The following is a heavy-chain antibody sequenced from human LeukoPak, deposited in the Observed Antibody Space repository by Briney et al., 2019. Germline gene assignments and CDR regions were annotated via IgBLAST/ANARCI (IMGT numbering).Heavy chain of an antibody. CDR3: ARDDPRAAAGTFAY. J-gene: IGHJ4*02. CDR1: GFIFSTYT. V-gene: IGHV3-48*02. CDR2: ISSSSSTI. Sequence: GGSLRLSCAASGFIFSTYTMNWVRRAPGKGLEWVSYISSSSSTIYYADSVKGRFTISRDNARNSLYLQMNSLRDEDTAVYYCARDDPRAAAGTFAYWGQGTLVTVSS. D-gene: IGHD6-13*01.